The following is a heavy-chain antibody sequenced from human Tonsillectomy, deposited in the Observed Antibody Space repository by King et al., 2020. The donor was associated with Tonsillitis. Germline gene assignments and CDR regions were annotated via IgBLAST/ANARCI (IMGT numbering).Heavy chain of an antibody. CDR3: ARYREYDTSGPAL. Sequence: DVQLVESGGRLVEPGGSLRLSCDGSGFSFSSYAMSWVRQAPGKGLEWVSGISRSGGARFYAPSVKGRFTISRDNSENTLFLQMSSLRVDDSSLYYCARYREYDTSGPALWGRGTLVTVSS. J-gene: IGHJ2*01. V-gene: IGHV3-23*04. D-gene: IGHD2/OR15-2a*01. CDR1: GFSFSSYA. CDR2: ISRSGGAR.